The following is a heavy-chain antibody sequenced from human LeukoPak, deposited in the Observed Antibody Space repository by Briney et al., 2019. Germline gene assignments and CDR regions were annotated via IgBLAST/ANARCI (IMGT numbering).Heavy chain of an antibody. CDR1: GYTFTSYG. J-gene: IGHJ6*03. V-gene: IGHV1-18*01. CDR3: ARIPGRLRADYYYYYMDV. Sequence: GASVKVSCKASGYTFTSYGINWVRQAPGQGLEWMGWISAYNGNTNYAQKLQGRVTMTTDTSTSTAYMELRSLRSDDTAVYYCARIPGRLRADYYYYYMDVWGKGTTVTVSS. D-gene: IGHD5-12*01. CDR2: ISAYNGNT.